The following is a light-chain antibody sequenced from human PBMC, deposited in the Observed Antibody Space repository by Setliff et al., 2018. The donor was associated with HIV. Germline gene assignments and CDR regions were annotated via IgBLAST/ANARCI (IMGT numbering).Light chain of an antibody. CDR3: SSYTSRTPLYV. V-gene: IGLV2-14*03. CDR2: DVT. Sequence: QSALAQPASVSGSAGQSITISCTGTTSDIGSYNYVSWYQQHPGKAPKLMISDVTNRPSGVSNRFSGSKSGNTASLTISGLQAEDEADYYCSSYTSRTPLYVFGTGTKVTV. J-gene: IGLJ1*01. CDR1: TSDIGSYNY.